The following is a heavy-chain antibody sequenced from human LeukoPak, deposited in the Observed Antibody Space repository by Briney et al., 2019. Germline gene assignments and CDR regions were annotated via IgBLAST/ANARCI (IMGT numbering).Heavy chain of an antibody. CDR1: GFTFRIYS. V-gene: IGHV3-48*01. Sequence: GGSLRLSCAASGFTFRIYSMNWARQAPGKGLEWISYISSGGSTIYYADSVRGRFTVSRDNAKNSLYLEMNSLRAEDTAVYYCAKDGYSSSWYLPDYYYYGMDVWGQGTTVTVSS. CDR2: ISSGGSTI. D-gene: IGHD6-13*01. CDR3: AKDGYSSSWYLPDYYYYGMDV. J-gene: IGHJ6*02.